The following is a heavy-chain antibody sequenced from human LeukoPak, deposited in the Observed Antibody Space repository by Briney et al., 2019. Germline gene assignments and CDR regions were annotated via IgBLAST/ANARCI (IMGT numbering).Heavy chain of an antibody. D-gene: IGHD4/OR15-4a*01. CDR2: IYYSGST. CDR1: GGSISSYY. J-gene: IGHJ5*02. V-gene: IGHV4-59*01. CDR3: ARGRGARWFDP. Sequence: SETLSLTCTVSGGSISSYYWSWIRQPPGKGLEWIGYIYYSGSTNYNPSLKSRVTISVDTSKNQFSLKLSSVTAADTAVYYCARGRGARWFDPWGQGTLVTVSS.